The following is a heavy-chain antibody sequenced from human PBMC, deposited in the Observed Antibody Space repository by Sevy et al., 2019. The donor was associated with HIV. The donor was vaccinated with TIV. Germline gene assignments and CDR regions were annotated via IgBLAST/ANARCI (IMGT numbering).Heavy chain of an antibody. J-gene: IGHJ4*02. CDR1: NGSISDYY. Sequence: SETLSLTCTVSNGSISDYYWSWIRQPPGKGLQWIGFVYYSGSTNYNPSFKSRVFISADTSKNRFSLELQSVTAADTAVYYCARHTLQRSRGWDFDFWGQGTVVTVSS. D-gene: IGHD1-1*01. CDR3: ARHTLQRSRGWDFDF. CDR2: VYYSGST. V-gene: IGHV4-59*08.